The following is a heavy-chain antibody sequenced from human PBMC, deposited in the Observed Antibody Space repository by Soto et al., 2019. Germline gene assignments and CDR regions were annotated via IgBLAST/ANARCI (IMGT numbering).Heavy chain of an antibody. CDR3: ARTRSFTLGFYYDGMDV. CDR2: NYPGDSDT. D-gene: IGHD6-6*01. J-gene: IGHJ6*02. V-gene: IGHV5-51*01. Sequence: GESLKISCHGSGYSFASYWICWVRQMPGKDLEWMGTNYPGDSDTRYSPSFQGQVTISADKSLRTAYLQWTSLKASDTALYYCARTRSFTLGFYYDGMDVWGQGTTVTVSS. CDR1: GYSFASYW.